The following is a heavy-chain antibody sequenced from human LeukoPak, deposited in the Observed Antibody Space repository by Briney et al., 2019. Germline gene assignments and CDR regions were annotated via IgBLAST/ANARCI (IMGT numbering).Heavy chain of an antibody. CDR2: ISSSGSTI. J-gene: IGHJ4*02. Sequence: GGSLRLSCAASGFTFSNYEMNWVRQAPGKGLEWVSYISSSGSTIYYADSVKGRFTISRDNAKNSLYLQMNSLRAEDTAVYYCARDYGGSSPFDYWGQGTLVTVSS. V-gene: IGHV3-48*03. CDR3: ARDYGGSSPFDY. D-gene: IGHD4-23*01. CDR1: GFTFSNYE.